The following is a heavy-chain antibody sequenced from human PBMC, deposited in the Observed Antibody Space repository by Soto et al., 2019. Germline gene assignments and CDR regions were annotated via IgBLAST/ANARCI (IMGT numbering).Heavy chain of an antibody. CDR3: ARVSYYYDSSPLDY. J-gene: IGHJ4*02. D-gene: IGHD3-22*01. V-gene: IGHV4-31*03. CDR2: IYYSGST. CDR1: GGSISSGVYY. Sequence: TSETLSRTCTVSGGSISSGVYYWIWIRQHPGKGLEWIGYIYYSGSTYYNPSLKSRVTISVDTSKNQFSLKLSSVTAADTAVYYCARVSYYYDSSPLDYWGQGTLVTVSS.